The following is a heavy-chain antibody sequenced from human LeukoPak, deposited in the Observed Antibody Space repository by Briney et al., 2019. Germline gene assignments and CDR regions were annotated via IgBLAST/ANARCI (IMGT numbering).Heavy chain of an antibody. CDR2: INSSGGST. CDR3: ASAPPAAAGTPNYYYYYGMDV. J-gene: IGHJ6*02. V-gene: IGHV1-46*01. CDR1: GYTFTSYY. Sequence: ASVKVSCKASGYTFTSYYMHWVRQAPGQGLEWMGIINSSGGSTSYAQKFQGRVTMTRDMSTSTVYMELSSLRSEDTAVYYCASAPPAAAGTPNYYYYYGMDVWGQGTTVTVSS. D-gene: IGHD6-13*01.